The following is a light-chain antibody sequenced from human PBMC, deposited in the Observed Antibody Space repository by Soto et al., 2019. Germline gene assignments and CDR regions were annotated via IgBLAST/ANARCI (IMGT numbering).Light chain of an antibody. CDR1: QSISSY. CDR2: AAS. Sequence: DIHMTQSPSSLSSSLGDRVTITSRASQSISSYLNWYQQEPGKAPKLLIYAASSLQSGVPSRFSGSGSETDFTLTISSLQPEDFATYSCQQSYSTTWTFGQGTKVDIK. V-gene: IGKV1-39*01. J-gene: IGKJ1*01. CDR3: QQSYSTTWT.